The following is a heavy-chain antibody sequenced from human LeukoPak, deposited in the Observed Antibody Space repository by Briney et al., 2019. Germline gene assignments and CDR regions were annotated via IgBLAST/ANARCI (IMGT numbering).Heavy chain of an antibody. CDR3: ARDVLLWFGESELDYYYYMDV. V-gene: IGHV3-21*01. J-gene: IGHJ6*03. Sequence: GGSLRLSCAASGFTFSSYSMNWVRQAPGKGLEWVSSISSSSSYIYYADSVEGRFTISRDNAKNSLYLQMNSLRAEDTAVYYCARDVLLWFGESELDYYYYMDVWGKGTTVTVSS. CDR1: GFTFSSYS. D-gene: IGHD3-10*01. CDR2: ISSSSSYI.